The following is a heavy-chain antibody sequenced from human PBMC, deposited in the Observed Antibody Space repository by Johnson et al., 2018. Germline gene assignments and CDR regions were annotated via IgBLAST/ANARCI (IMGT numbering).Heavy chain of an antibody. CDR1: GGSFSGYY. V-gene: IGHV4-34*01. D-gene: IGHD2-15*01. J-gene: IGHJ6*02. Sequence: QVQLQQWGAGLLKPSETLSLTCAVYGGSFSGYYWSWIRQPPGKGLEWIGEINHSGRTNYNPSLKSRVTISVDTSTSTVYMEVSRLRSEETAVYYCARERGPESNAAAGRFSCYVGMDGWGQGTTVPGCS. CDR3: ARERGPESNAAAGRFSCYVGMDG. CDR2: INHSGRT.